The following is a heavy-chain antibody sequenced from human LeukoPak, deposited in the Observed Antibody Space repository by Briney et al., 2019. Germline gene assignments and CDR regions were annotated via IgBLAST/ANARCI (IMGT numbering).Heavy chain of an antibody. CDR1: GGTFSSYA. CDR3: ARPMPYYYDSSGYGDAFDI. D-gene: IGHD3-22*01. V-gene: IGHV1-69*04. J-gene: IGHJ3*02. CDR2: IIPILGIA. Sequence: SVKVSCKASGGTFSSYAISWVRQAPGQGLEWMGRIIPILGIANYAQKFQGRVTITADKSTSTAYMELSSLRSEDTAVYYCARPMPYYYDSSGYGDAFDIWGQGTMVTVSS.